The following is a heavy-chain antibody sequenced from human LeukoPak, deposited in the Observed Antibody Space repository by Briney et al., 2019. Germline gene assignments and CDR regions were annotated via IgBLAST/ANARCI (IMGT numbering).Heavy chain of an antibody. D-gene: IGHD6-19*01. CDR1: GFTVSSNY. J-gene: IGHJ4*02. CDR2: IYSGGGT. V-gene: IGHV3-66*01. CDR3: ARVGYSSGWFRQ. Sequence: GGSLRLSCAASGFTVSSNYMSWDRQAPGKGLEWVSVIYSGGGTYYADSVKGRFAISRDNSKNTLYLQMNSLRPEDTAVYYCARVGYSSGWFRQWGQGTLVTVSS.